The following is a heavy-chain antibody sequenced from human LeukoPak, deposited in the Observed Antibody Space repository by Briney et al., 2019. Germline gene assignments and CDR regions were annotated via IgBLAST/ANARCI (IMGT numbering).Heavy chain of an antibody. V-gene: IGHV3-33*01. Sequence: GGSLRLSCAASGFTFSTFGMHWVRQAPGKGLEWVAIIWYDGGDKYYADSVKGRFTVSRDNSKNTLHLQVNSLRAEDTAVYYCARDRGTTSSAGYYFDTWGQGALVTVSS. D-gene: IGHD6-6*01. CDR3: ARDRGTTSSAGYYFDT. CDR2: IWYDGGDK. CDR1: GFTFSTFG. J-gene: IGHJ4*02.